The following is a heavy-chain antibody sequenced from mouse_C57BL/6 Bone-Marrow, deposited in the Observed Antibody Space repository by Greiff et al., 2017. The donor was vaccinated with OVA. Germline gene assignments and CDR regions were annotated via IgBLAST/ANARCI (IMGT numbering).Heavy chain of an antibody. V-gene: IGHV1-64*01. D-gene: IGHD1-1*01. CDR2: IHPNSGST. CDR1: GYTFTSYW. Sequence: QVQLQQPGAELVKPGASVKLSCKASGYTFTSYWMHWVKQRPGQGLEWIGMIHPNSGSTNYNEKFKSKATLTVDKSSSTAYMQLNSLTSEDSAVYYCARILRREAMDYWGQGTSVTVSS. J-gene: IGHJ4*01. CDR3: ARILRREAMDY.